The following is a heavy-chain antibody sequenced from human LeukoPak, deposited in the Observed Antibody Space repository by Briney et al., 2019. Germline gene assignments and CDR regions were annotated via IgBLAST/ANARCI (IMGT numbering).Heavy chain of an antibody. CDR3: ARWSRYSGGGWYELDY. CDR2: IWHDGSNE. D-gene: IGHD6-19*01. Sequence: QPGGSLRLSCAASGFTFSGYGMYWVRQAPGKGLEWLALIWHDGSNENYADSVKGRFTISRDNSKNTLYLQMNSLRADDTAVYYCARWSRYSGGGWYELDYWGQGTRVTVSS. CDR1: GFTFSGYG. V-gene: IGHV3-33*01. J-gene: IGHJ4*02.